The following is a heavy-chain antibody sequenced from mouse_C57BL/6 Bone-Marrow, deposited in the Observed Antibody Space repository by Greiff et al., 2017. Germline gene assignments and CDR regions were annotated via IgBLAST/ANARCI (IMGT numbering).Heavy chain of an antibody. D-gene: IGHD1-1*01. CDR2: ISYDGSN. J-gene: IGHJ3*01. Sequence: EVKLQESGPGLVKPSQSLSLTCSVTGYSITSGYYWNWIRQFPGNKLEWMGYISYDGSNNYNPSLKNRISITRDTSKNQFFLKLNSVTTEDTATYYCARDPHYYGSSTAYWGQGTLVTVSA. V-gene: IGHV3-6*01. CDR1: GYSITSGYY. CDR3: ARDPHYYGSSTAY.